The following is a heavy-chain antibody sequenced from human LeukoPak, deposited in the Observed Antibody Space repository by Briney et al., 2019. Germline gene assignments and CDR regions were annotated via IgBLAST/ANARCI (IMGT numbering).Heavy chain of an antibody. J-gene: IGHJ4*02. V-gene: IGHV3-23*01. CDR1: GFRFSDYT. CDR3: AKDRLDC. Sequence: GGSLRLSCAAPGFRFSDYTMSWVRQAPGKGLEWVSAIGGSGGSTYYADSVKGRFTISRDNSKNTLFLQMNSLRAEDTAVYHCAKDRLDCWGQGTLVTVSS. CDR2: IGGSGGST.